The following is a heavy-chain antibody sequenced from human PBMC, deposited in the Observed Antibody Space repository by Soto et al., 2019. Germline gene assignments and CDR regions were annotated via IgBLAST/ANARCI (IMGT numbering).Heavy chain of an antibody. V-gene: IGHV4-4*07. CDR3: ASSIAVAGIDY. CDR1: GGSISSYY. Sequence: SETLSLTGTVSGGSISSYYWSWIRQPAGKGLEWIGRIYSSGSTNYNPSLKSRVTMSVDTSKKQFSLKLSTVTAADTAVYCCASSIAVAGIDYWGQGTLVTVSS. J-gene: IGHJ4*02. CDR2: IYSSGST. D-gene: IGHD6-19*01.